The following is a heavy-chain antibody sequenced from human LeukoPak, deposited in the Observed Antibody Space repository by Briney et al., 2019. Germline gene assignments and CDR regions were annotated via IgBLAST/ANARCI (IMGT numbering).Heavy chain of an antibody. V-gene: IGHV3-7*01. CDR3: ARETYYYGSGSYYNVGAFDI. Sequence: GGSLRLSCAASGFTFSSYWMSWVRQAPGKGLEWVANIKQDGSEKYYVDSVKGRFTISRDNAKNSLYLQMNSLRAEDTAVYYCARETYYYGSGSYYNVGAFDIWGQGTMVTVSS. J-gene: IGHJ3*02. D-gene: IGHD3-10*01. CDR2: IKQDGSEK. CDR1: GFTFSSYW.